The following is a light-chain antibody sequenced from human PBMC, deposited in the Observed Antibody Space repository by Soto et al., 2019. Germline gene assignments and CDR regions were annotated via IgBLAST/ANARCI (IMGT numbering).Light chain of an antibody. V-gene: IGKV2-28*01. CDR2: LGS. Sequence: IVMTQSPLSLPVTPGEPASISCRSSQSLLHSNGYNYLDWYLQKPGQSPQLLIYLGSNRASGVPDRFGGSGSGTDFTLKISRVEAEDVGVYYRMQALQTPTFGQGTKVDIK. CDR1: QSLLHSNGYNY. CDR3: MQALQTPT. J-gene: IGKJ1*01.